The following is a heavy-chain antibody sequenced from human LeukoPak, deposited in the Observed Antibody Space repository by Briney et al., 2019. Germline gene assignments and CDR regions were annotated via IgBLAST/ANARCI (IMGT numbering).Heavy chain of an antibody. CDR3: AKSSSSWPYYFDY. CDR1: GFTFSSYA. J-gene: IGHJ4*02. V-gene: IGHV3-23*01. CDR2: ISGSGGST. Sequence: GGSLRLFCAASGFTFSSYAMSWVRQAPGKGLEWVSAISGSGGSTYYADSVKGRFTISRDNSKNTLYLQMNSLRAEDTAVYYCAKSSSSWPYYFDYWGQGTLVTVSS. D-gene: IGHD6-13*01.